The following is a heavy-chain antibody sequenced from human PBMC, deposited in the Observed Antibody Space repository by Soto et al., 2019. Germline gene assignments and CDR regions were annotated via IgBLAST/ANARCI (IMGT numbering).Heavy chain of an antibody. CDR3: ARGLFYYDGSGYLGY. V-gene: IGHV3-21*01. CDR1: GFTFSSYS. Sequence: EVQLVESGGGLVKPGGSLRLSCAASGFTFSSYSMNWVRQAPGKGLEWVSSISSSSSYIYYADSVKGRFTISRDNAKNSLYLEMNSLGAGDTGVYYCARGLFYYDGSGYLGYWGQGTLVTVSS. D-gene: IGHD3-22*01. CDR2: ISSSSSYI. J-gene: IGHJ4*02.